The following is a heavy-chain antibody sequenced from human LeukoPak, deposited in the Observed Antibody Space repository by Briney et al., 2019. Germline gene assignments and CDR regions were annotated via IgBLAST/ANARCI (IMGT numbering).Heavy chain of an antibody. Sequence: PSETLSLTCTVSGDSISSSSWSWIRQPPGQGLEWIGHLFYTGTSNYNPSLKSRVAMSLDTSKNQFSLKLTSMTAEDTAVYYCARADPPVTTDAFDIWGQETMVTVSS. J-gene: IGHJ3*02. CDR2: LFYTGTS. D-gene: IGHD4-17*01. V-gene: IGHV4-59*01. CDR1: GDSISSSS. CDR3: ARADPPVTTDAFDI.